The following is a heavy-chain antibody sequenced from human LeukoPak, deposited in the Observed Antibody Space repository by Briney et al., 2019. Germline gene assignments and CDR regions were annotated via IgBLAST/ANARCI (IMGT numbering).Heavy chain of an antibody. V-gene: IGHV4-34*01. CDR2: INHSGTT. D-gene: IGHD1-1*01. J-gene: IGHJ4*02. CDR3: ARGAGTYSRPGY. Sequence: SETLSLTCAVYGGSFSGYYWSWIRQPPGKGLEWIGEINHSGTTNYNPSLKSRVTISVDTSKNQFSLKLSSVTAADTAVYYCARGAGTYSRPGYWGQGTLVTVSS. CDR1: GGSFSGYY.